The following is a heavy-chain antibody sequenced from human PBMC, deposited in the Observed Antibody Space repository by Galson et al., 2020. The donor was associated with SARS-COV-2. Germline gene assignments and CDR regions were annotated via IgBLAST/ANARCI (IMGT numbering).Heavy chain of an antibody. D-gene: IGHD2-21*02. CDR3: VKGTEVRALYYNYYGMDV. CDR2: ISSNAGSK. CDR1: GFTFRNYA. Sequence: GGSLRLSCSASGFTFRNYAMHWVRQAPGKGLEYVSSISSNAGSKYSADSVKGRFTISRDNYRNTLFLQMSSLGTDDTAVYYCVKGTEVRALYYNYYGMDVWGQGTTVTVSS. V-gene: IGHV3-64D*09. J-gene: IGHJ6*02.